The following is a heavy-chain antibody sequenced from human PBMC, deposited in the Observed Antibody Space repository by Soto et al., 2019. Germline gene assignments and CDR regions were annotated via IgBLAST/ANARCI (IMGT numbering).Heavy chain of an antibody. D-gene: IGHD3-22*01. J-gene: IGHJ3*02. CDR3: ARDLTSDYYDSSGYGDAFDI. Sequence: ASVKVSCKAPGYTFTSYGISWVRQAPGQGLEWMGWISAYNGNTNYAQKLQGRVTMTTDTSTSTAYMELRSLRSDDTAVYYCARDLTSDYYDSSGYGDAFDIWGQGTMVTVSS. V-gene: IGHV1-18*01. CDR2: ISAYNGNT. CDR1: GYTFTSYG.